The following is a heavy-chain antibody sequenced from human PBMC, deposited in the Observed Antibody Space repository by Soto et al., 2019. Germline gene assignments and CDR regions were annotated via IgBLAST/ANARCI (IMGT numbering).Heavy chain of an antibody. J-gene: IGHJ1*01. CDR3: ARELIVGPAEYFQH. CDR2: INQDGSET. V-gene: IGHV3-7*01. D-gene: IGHD1-26*01. CDR1: GFTFSSSW. Sequence: EVQLVESGGGLVQPGGSLRLSCAASGFTFSSSWMSWVRQAPGKGLEWVANINQDGSETYYVDSVKGRLTISRDNDKNSLYVQMSGLRAEDTAVYDCARELIVGPAEYFQHLGQGTLVTVSS.